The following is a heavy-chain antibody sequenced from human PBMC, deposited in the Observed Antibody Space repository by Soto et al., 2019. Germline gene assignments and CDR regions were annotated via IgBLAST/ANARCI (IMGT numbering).Heavy chain of an antibody. V-gene: IGHV1-69*01. CDR3: ARGWGYDSSDYYYAY. CDR2: IISMFGTA. CDR1: GGTFSRHA. D-gene: IGHD3-22*01. J-gene: IGHJ4*02. Sequence: QVQLVQSGAEVRKPGSSVKVSCKASGGTFSRHAISWVRQAPGQGLEWMAGIISMFGTANHAQKFQGRVTIIADESTSTAYMELSSLRSEDTAIYYCARGWGYDSSDYYYAYWGQGTVVIVSS.